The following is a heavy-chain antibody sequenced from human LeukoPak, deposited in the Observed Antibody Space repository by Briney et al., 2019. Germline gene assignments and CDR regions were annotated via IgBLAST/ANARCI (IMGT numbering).Heavy chain of an antibody. V-gene: IGHV3-64*01. CDR1: GFTFSSYA. CDR3: AKGSDRLGYFDY. D-gene: IGHD2-15*01. CDR2: ISSNGGST. Sequence: GGSLRLSCAASGFTFSSYAMHWVRQAPGKGLEYVSAISSNGGSTYYANSVKGRFTISRDNSKNTLYLQMNSLRAEDTAVYYCAKGSDRLGYFDYWGQGTLVTVSS. J-gene: IGHJ4*02.